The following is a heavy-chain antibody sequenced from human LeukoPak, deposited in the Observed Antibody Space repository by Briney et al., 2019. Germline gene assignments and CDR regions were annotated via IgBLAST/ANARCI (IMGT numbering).Heavy chain of an antibody. Sequence: PSETLSLTCTVSGGSISSGDYYWSWIRRPPGKGLEWIGYIYYSGSTYHNPSLKSRVTISVDTSKNQFSLKLSSVTAADTAVYYCARSGYSYGYVVDYWGQGTLVTVSS. D-gene: IGHD5-18*01. CDR1: GGSISSGDYY. V-gene: IGHV4-30-4*01. CDR2: IYYSGST. CDR3: ARSGYSYGYVVDY. J-gene: IGHJ4*02.